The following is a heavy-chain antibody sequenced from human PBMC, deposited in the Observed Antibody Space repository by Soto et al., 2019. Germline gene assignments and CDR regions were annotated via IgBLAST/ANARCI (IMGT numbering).Heavy chain of an antibody. CDR1: GFTFSSYW. V-gene: IGHV3-7*05. CDR3: ARYTRTSIAARYSWFDP. J-gene: IGHJ5*02. Sequence: PGGSLRLSCAASGFTFSSYWMSWVRQAPGKGLEWVANIKQDGSEKYYVDSVKGRFTISRDNAKNSLYLQMNSLRAEDTAVYYCARYTRTSIAARYSWFDPWGQGTLVTVSS. D-gene: IGHD6-6*01. CDR2: IKQDGSEK.